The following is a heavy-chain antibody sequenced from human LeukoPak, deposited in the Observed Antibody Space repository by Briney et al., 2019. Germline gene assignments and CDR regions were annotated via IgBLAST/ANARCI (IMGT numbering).Heavy chain of an antibody. J-gene: IGHJ6*03. CDR3: ARDPRLRNDIVVVPAAIRDYYYYYYMDV. Sequence: GGSLRLSCAASGFTFSSYVMHWARQAPGKGLEWVTLISYDGSNEYYADSVKGRFTISRDNSKNTLYLQMNSLRAEDTAVYYCARDPRLRNDIVVVPAAIRDYYYYYYMDVWGKGTTVTVSS. D-gene: IGHD2-2*02. CDR1: GFTFSSYV. V-gene: IGHV3-30*03. CDR2: ISYDGSNE.